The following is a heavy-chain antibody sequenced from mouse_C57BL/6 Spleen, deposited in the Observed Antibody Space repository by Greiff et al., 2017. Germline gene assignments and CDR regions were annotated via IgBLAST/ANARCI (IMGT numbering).Heavy chain of an antibody. D-gene: IGHD1-1*01. CDR1: GYAFTNYL. J-gene: IGHJ4*01. V-gene: IGHV1-54*01. CDR3: ARDYGSSYAMDY. Sequence: QVQLKQSGAELVRPGTSVKVSCKASGYAFTNYLIEWVKQRPGQGLEWIGVINPGSGGTNYTEKFKGKATLTADKSSSTAYMQLSSLTSEDSAVYFCARDYGSSYAMDYWGQGTSVTVSS. CDR2: INPGSGGT.